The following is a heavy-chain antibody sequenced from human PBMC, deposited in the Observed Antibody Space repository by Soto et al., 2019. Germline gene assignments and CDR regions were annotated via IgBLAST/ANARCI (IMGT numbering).Heavy chain of an antibody. D-gene: IGHD3-3*01. J-gene: IGHJ3*02. CDR2: MNPNSGNT. CDR1: GYTFTSYD. CDR3: ARGNYDFWSGTSGAFDI. V-gene: IGHV1-8*01. Sequence: GASVKVSCKASGYTFTSYDINWVRQATGQGLEWMGWMNPNSGNTGYAQKFQGRVTMTRNTSISTAYMELSSLRSEDTAVYYCARGNYDFWSGTSGAFDIWGQGTMVTVSS.